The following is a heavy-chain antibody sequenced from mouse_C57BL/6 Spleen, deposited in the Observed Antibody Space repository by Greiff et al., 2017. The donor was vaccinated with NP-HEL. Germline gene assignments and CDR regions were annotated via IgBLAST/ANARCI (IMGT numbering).Heavy chain of an antibody. D-gene: IGHD1-1*01. Sequence: QVQLQQSGPGLVQPSQSLSITCTVSGFSLTSYGVHWVRQSPGKGLEWLGVIWSGGSTDYNAAFISRLSLSKDNSKSQVFFKMNSLQADDTAIYYCARGDYGSRGAPWFAYGGQGTLVTVSA. J-gene: IGHJ3*01. CDR3: ARGDYGSRGAPWFAY. V-gene: IGHV2-2*01. CDR2: IWSGGST. CDR1: GFSLTSYG.